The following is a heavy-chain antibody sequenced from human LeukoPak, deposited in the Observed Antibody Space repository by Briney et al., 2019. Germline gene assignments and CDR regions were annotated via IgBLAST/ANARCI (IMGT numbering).Heavy chain of an antibody. V-gene: IGHV3-30-3*01. J-gene: IGHJ4*02. CDR1: GFTFSSYA. Sequence: GRSLRLSCAAAGFTFSSYAMHWVRQAPGKGLEWVAVISYDGSNKYYADSVKGRFTTSRDNSKNTLYLQMDSLRAEDTAVYYCARAPEAAAPYYFDYWGQGTLVTVSS. CDR2: ISYDGSNK. D-gene: IGHD6-13*01. CDR3: ARAPEAAAPYYFDY.